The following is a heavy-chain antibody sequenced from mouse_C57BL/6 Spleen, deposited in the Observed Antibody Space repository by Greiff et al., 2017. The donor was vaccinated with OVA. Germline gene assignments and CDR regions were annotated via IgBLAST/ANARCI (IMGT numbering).Heavy chain of an antibody. CDR3: AKYDYDPFDY. J-gene: IGHJ2*01. V-gene: IGHV1-82*01. D-gene: IGHD2-4*01. Sequence: VQLQESGPELVKPGASVKISCKASGYAFSSSWMNWVKQRPGKGLEWIGRIYPGDGDTNYNGKFKGKATLTADKSSSTAYMQLSSLTSEDSAVYFCAKYDYDPFDYWGQGTTLTVSS. CDR1: GYAFSSSW. CDR2: IYPGDGDT.